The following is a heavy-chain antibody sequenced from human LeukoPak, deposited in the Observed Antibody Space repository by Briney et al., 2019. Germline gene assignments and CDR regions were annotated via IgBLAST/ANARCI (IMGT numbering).Heavy chain of an antibody. V-gene: IGHV3-30*02. D-gene: IGHD6-13*01. Sequence: GGSLRLSCAASGFPFRTYGMHWVRQAPGKGLEWVAFIQNDGSIKYYGDSVKGRFTISRDDSKSTLYMQMNSLRVEDTAVYYCAKTGRSSWGFFDHWGQGALVTVSS. CDR1: GFPFRTYG. CDR2: IQNDGSIK. CDR3: AKTGRSSWGFFDH. J-gene: IGHJ4*02.